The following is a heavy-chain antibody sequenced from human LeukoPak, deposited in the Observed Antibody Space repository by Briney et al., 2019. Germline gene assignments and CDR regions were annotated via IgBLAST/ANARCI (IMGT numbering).Heavy chain of an antibody. CDR3: ARDNDWAFHY. J-gene: IGHJ4*02. D-gene: IGHD3-9*01. V-gene: IGHV3-48*02. Sequence: GGSLRLSCAASGFTFSDYVMSWVRQAPGKGLEWVSYINHDAKFLYYADSVKGRFTISRDNARNSLYLQMNSLRDEDTAVYYCARDNDWAFHYWGQGTLVTVSS. CDR1: GFTFSDYV. CDR2: INHDAKFL.